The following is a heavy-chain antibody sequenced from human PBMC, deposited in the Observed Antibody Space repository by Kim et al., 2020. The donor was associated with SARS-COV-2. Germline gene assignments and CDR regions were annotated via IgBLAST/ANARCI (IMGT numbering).Heavy chain of an antibody. CDR2: IIPIFGTA. V-gene: IGHV1-69*13. CDR1: GGTFSSYA. J-gene: IGHJ6*02. Sequence: SVKVSCKASGGTFSSYAISWVRQAPGQGLEWMGGIIPIFGTANYAQKFQGRVTITADESTSTAYMELSSLRSEDTAVYYCARRLPLYYDILTGPPYYYGMDVWGQGTTVTVSS. D-gene: IGHD3-9*01. CDR3: ARRLPLYYDILTGPPYYYGMDV.